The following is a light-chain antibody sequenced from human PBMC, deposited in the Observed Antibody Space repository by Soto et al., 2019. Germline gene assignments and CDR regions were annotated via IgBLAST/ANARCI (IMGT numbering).Light chain of an antibody. V-gene: IGLV2-14*01. CDR2: DVG. CDR3: NSYRTVSTYV. CDR1: SSDIGGYNF. J-gene: IGLJ1*01. Sequence: QSALTQPASVSGSPGQSITIACTGTSSDIGGYNFVSWYQQHPGKAPKLLIYDVGNRPSGVSNRFSGSKSGNTASLTISGLQAEDEAQYYGNSYRTVSTYVFGTGTKVTVL.